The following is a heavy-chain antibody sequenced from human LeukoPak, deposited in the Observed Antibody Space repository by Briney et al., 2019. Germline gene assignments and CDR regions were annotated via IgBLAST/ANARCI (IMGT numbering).Heavy chain of an antibody. CDR1: GYAFTNYG. D-gene: IGHD3-16*01. CDR3: ARGSHRLYDYVWGTYESKDY. V-gene: IGHV1-18*01. CDR2: ISGYNANT. J-gene: IGHJ4*02. Sequence: ASVKVSCKASGYAFTNYGISWVRQAPGQGLEWMGWISGYNANTNYVQKFQGRVTMTTDTSTHTAYMELRSLRSDDTAVYYCARGSHRLYDYVWGTYESKDYWGQGTLVTVSS.